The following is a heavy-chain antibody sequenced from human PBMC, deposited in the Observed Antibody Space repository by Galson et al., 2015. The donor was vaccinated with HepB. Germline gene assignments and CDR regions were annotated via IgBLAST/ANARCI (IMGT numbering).Heavy chain of an antibody. J-gene: IGHJ3*02. CDR2: INAGNGNT. V-gene: IGHV1-3*01. Sequence: SVKVSCKASGYTFTSYAMHWVRQAPGQRLEWMGWINAGNGNTKYSQKFQGRVTITRDTSASTAYMELSSLRSEDTAVYYCARDRSLGLYYGSGSYSALDIWGQGTMVTVSS. CDR1: GYTFTSYA. D-gene: IGHD3-10*01. CDR3: ARDRSLGLYYGSGSYSALDI.